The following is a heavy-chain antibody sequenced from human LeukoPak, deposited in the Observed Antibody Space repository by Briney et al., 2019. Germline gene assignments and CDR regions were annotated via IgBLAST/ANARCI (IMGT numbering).Heavy chain of an antibody. CDR2: IDNSGDTI. J-gene: IGHJ4*02. V-gene: IGHV3-48*03. CDR1: GFTFSSYQ. CDR3: ARDHMAAITGYFDS. D-gene: IGHD5-24*01. Sequence: PGGSLRLSCAASGFTFSSYQMNWVRQAPGKGLEWISYIDNSGDTIFYADSVKGRFTISRDNAKNSLYLQMNSLRGEDTAVYYCARDHMAAITGYFDSWGQGTLVTVSS.